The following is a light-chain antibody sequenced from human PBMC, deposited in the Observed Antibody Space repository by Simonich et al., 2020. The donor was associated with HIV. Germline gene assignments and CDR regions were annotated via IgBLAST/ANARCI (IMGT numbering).Light chain of an antibody. CDR1: QSVLSSSNNKNY. Sequence: DIVMTQSPDSLAVSLGERAPINCKSSQSVLSSSNNKNYLAWYQQKPEQPPNLLIYWASTRESGVPDRFSASGSGTEFTLTISSLQAEDVAVYYCQQYYSSPPTFGQGTKVEIK. J-gene: IGKJ1*01. CDR3: QQYYSSPPT. CDR2: WAS. V-gene: IGKV4-1*01.